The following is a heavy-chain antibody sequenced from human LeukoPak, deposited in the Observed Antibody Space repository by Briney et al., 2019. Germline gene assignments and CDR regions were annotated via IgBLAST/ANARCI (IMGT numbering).Heavy chain of an antibody. CDR2: ISAYNGNT. J-gene: IGHJ6*02. D-gene: IGHD2-2*02. CDR3: ASDCSSTSCYTGGGYYYYGMDV. CDR1: GYTFTSYG. V-gene: IGHV1-18*01. Sequence: ASVKVSCKASGYTFTSYGISWVRQAPGQGLEWMGWISAYNGNTNYAQKLQGRVTMTTDTSTSTAYMELRSLRSDDTAVYYCASDCSSTSCYTGGGYYYYGMDVWGQGTTVTVSS.